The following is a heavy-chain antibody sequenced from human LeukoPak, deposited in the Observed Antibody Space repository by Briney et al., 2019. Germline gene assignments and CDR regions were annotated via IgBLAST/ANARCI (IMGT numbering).Heavy chain of an antibody. V-gene: IGHV1-69*05. J-gene: IGHJ4*02. CDR3: PSHGRVEGRGTSLDY. CDR1: GGTFSSYA. Sequence: SVKLSCTASGGTFSSYAISWVRRAPGPELEWMGGIIPIFGTATSAQTFQGRVTITKAESPPTAYTDLSSLRSPAPPLYYFPSHGRVEGRGTSLDYWGQGTLVTVSS. D-gene: IGHD1-7*01. CDR2: IIPIFGTA.